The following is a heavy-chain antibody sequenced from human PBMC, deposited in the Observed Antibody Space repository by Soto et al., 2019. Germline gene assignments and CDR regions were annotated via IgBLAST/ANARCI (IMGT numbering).Heavy chain of an antibody. CDR1: GYTFTSYT. V-gene: IGHV1-3*01. J-gene: IGHJ4*02. Sequence: ASVKVSCKASGYTFTSYTMHWVRQAPGQRLEWMGWINSGNGNTKYLQNYQGRVTITRDTSASTAYMELSSLRSEDTAVYYCARSPEIVYNYALAADYWSQVTLVTVS. CDR2: INSGNGNT. D-gene: IGHD3-16*01. CDR3: ARSPEIVYNYALAADY.